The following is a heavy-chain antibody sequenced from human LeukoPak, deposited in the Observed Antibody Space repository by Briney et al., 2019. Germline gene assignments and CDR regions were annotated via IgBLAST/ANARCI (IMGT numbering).Heavy chain of an antibody. CDR3: ARTPRYCSGGSCDWDDY. Sequence: SETLSLTCTVSGGSISSYCWSWIRQPAGKGLEWIGRIYTSGSTNYNPSLKSRVTMSVDTSKNQFSLKLSSVTAADTAVYYCARTPRYCSGGSCDWDDYWGQGTLVTVSS. CDR2: IYTSGST. D-gene: IGHD2-15*01. V-gene: IGHV4-4*07. J-gene: IGHJ4*02. CDR1: GGSISSYC.